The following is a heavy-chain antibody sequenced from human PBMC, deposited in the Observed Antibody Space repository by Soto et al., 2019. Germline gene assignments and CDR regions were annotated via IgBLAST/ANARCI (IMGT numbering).Heavy chain of an antibody. CDR2: INHSGST. J-gene: IGHJ6*02. V-gene: IGHV4-34*01. CDR3: ARGVGFPYYYGSGSLSYYYYGMDV. D-gene: IGHD3-10*01. Sequence: SETLSLTCAVYGGSFSGYYWSWIRQPPGKGLEWIGEINHSGSTNYNPSLKSRVTISVDTSKNQFSLKLSSVTAADTAVYYCARGVGFPYYYGSGSLSYYYYGMDVWGQGTTVTVSS. CDR1: GGSFSGYY.